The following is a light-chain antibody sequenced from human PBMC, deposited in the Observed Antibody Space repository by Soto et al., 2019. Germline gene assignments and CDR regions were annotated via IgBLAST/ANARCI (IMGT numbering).Light chain of an antibody. CDR2: EVS. J-gene: IGLJ2*01. Sequence: QSALTQPASVSGSPGQSITISCTGTSSDVGGYKYVSWYQQHPGKAPKLMIYEVSSRPSGVSNRFSGSKSGNTASLTISGLQAEDEADYYCSSYTSSSTYVVFGGGTKLTVL. V-gene: IGLV2-14*01. CDR1: SSDVGGYKY. CDR3: SSYTSSSTYVV.